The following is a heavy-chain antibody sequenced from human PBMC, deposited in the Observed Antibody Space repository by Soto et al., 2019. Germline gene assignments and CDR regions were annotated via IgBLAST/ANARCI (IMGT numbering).Heavy chain of an antibody. CDR2: IKQDGSEK. J-gene: IGHJ6*02. Sequence: PGRSLRLSCAASGFNFISHWMSWVRQAPGKGLEWGANIKQDGSEKYYVDSVKGRFTISRDNAKNSLYLQMNSLRAEDTAVYYCARDRYPYYDFWSGSLPYYYYGMDVWGQGTTVTVSS. CDR3: ARDRYPYYDFWSGSLPYYYYGMDV. V-gene: IGHV3-7*01. CDR1: GFNFISHW. D-gene: IGHD3-3*01.